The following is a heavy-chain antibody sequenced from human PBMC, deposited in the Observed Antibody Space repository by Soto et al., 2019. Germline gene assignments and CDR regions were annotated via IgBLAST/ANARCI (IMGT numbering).Heavy chain of an antibody. J-gene: IGHJ4*02. CDR3: ARGRLYCSGGSHYETFDY. CDR2: TYYRSKWYN. CDR1: GDSVSSNSAA. V-gene: IGHV6-1*01. D-gene: IGHD2-15*01. Sequence: SQTLSLTCAISGDSVSSNSAAWNWIRQSPSRGLEWLGRTYYRSKWYNDYAVSVKSRITINPDTSKNQFSLQLNSVTPEDTAVYYCARGRLYCSGGSHYETFDYRAQRTPVTVSA.